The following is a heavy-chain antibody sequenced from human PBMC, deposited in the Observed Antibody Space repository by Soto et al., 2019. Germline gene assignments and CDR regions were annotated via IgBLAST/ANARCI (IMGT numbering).Heavy chain of an antibody. CDR1: GYTFISYG. D-gene: IGHD5-12*01. CDR2: ISAYNGNT. V-gene: IGHV1-18*01. Sequence: QVQLVQSGAEVKKPGASVKVSCKASGYTFISYGITWVRQAPGQGLEWMGWISAYNGNTNYAQKLQGRVTMTTDTXXSXAXTELRSLRPDDTAVYYCARGGGYSGYDYYYYYGMDVWGQGTTVTVSS. J-gene: IGHJ6*02. CDR3: ARGGGYSGYDYYYYYGMDV.